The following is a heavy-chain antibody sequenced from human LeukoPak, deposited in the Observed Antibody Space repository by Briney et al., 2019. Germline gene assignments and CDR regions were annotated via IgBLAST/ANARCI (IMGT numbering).Heavy chain of an antibody. Sequence: ASVKVSCKASGYTFTGYYMHWVRQAPGQGLEWMGWINPNSGGTNYAQKFQGWVTMTRGTSISTAYMELSRLRSDDTAVYYCARELLYSNYGLDYYGMDVWGQGTTVTVSS. D-gene: IGHD4-11*01. CDR3: ARELLYSNYGLDYYGMDV. J-gene: IGHJ6*02. CDR2: INPNSGGT. V-gene: IGHV1-2*04. CDR1: GYTFTGYY.